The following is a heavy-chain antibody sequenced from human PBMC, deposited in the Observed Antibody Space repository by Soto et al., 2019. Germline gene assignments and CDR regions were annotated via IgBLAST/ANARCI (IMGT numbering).Heavy chain of an antibody. CDR3: ARGGGSQIDY. D-gene: IGHD1-26*01. CDR2: IYYSGST. V-gene: IGHV4-59*08. Sequence: QVQLQESGPGLVKPSETLSLTCSVSGGSIGSYYWSWIRQPPGKGLEWIGYIYYSGSTNYNPSLSRRVTISVATSKTQFSLKLSSVTAADTAVYYCARGGGSQIDYWGQGTLVTVSS. J-gene: IGHJ4*02. CDR1: GGSIGSYY.